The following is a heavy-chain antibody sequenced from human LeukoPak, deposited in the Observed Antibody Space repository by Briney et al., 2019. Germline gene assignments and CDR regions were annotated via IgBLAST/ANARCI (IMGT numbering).Heavy chain of an antibody. J-gene: IGHJ4*02. V-gene: IGHV3-23*01. D-gene: IGHD3-10*01. CDR2: ISGSGGST. CDR1: GFTFSNYG. CDR3: AEVITMVRGVIIDY. Sequence: GGTLRLSCAASGFTFSNYGMSWVRRAPGKGLEWVSAISGSGGSTYYADSVKGRFTISRDNSKNTLYLQMNSLRAEDTAVYYCAEVITMVRGVIIDYWGQGTLVTVSS.